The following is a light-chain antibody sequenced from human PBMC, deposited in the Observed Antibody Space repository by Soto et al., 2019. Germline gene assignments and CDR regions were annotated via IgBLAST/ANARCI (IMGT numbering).Light chain of an antibody. Sequence: EIVMTQSPATLSVSPGEGATLSCRASQSVSSNLAWYQQKPGQAPRLLIYDASTWATGIPARFDGSGSGTGFTLTISSLQSEDFAVYYCQQYNKWPLTFGGGTRVEIK. V-gene: IGKV3-15*01. J-gene: IGKJ4*01. CDR2: DAS. CDR3: QQYNKWPLT. CDR1: QSVSSN.